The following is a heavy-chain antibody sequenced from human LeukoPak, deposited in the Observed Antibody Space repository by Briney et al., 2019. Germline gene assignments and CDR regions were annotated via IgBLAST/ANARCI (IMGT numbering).Heavy chain of an antibody. V-gene: IGHV4-59*01. CDR3: ARDRKIERWGAFDI. D-gene: IGHD3-16*01. J-gene: IGHJ3*02. CDR2: IYYSGST. Sequence: PSETLSLTCTVSGGSISSYYWSWLRQPPGKGLEWIGYIYYSGSTNYNPSLKSRVTISVDTSKNQFSLKLSSVTAADTAVYYCARDRKIERWGAFDIWGQGTMVTVSS. CDR1: GGSISSYY.